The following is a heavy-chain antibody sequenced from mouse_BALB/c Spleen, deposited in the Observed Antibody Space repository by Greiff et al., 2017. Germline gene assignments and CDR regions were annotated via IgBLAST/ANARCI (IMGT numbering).Heavy chain of an antibody. CDR1: GYSITSDYA. D-gene: IGHD1-1*02. V-gene: IGHV3-2*02. CDR3: ARDYGYAMDY. Sequence: DVHLVESGPGLVKPSQSLSLTCTVTGYSITSDYAWNWIRQFPGNKLEWMGYISYSGSTSYNPSLKSRISITRDTSKNQFFLQLNSVTTEDTATYYCARDYGYAMDYWGQGTSVTVSS. CDR2: ISYSGST. J-gene: IGHJ4*01.